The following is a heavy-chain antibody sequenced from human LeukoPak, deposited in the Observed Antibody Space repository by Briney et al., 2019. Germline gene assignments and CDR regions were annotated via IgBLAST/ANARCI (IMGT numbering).Heavy chain of an antibody. D-gene: IGHD2-21*02. CDR1: GGSFSGYY. V-gene: IGHV4-34*01. Sequence: AETLTLTCAVYGGSFSGYYWSWIRQPPGKGLEWVGEINHSGSTNYNLSLESRVTISVDTSKDQFYLKLSSVTAAATAVYYCARFACCGGHCRYSVDYWRQPSLV. CDR2: INHSGST. CDR3: ARFACCGGHCRYSVDY. J-gene: IGHJ4*02.